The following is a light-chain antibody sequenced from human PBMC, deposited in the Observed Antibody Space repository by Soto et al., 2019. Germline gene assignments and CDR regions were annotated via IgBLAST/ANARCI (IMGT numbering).Light chain of an antibody. CDR3: SSYTRSITIYV. V-gene: IGLV2-14*01. J-gene: IGLJ1*01. CDR2: DVS. CDR1: SSDVGGYNY. Sequence: QSALTQPASVSGSPGQSITISCTGTSSDVGGYNYVSWYQQHPGKAPKLMIYDVSNRPSGVSNRFSGSKSGNTASLTISGLQAEDEADYYCSSYTRSITIYVFGTGTKVTVL.